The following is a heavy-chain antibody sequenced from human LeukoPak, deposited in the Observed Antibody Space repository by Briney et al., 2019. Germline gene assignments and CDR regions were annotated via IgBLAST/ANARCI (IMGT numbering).Heavy chain of an antibody. D-gene: IGHD6-6*01. J-gene: IGHJ6*03. V-gene: IGHV3-48*04. Sequence: GGSLRLSCTASGFRFGGYSIHWVRQAPGKGLEWLSYISVSGTIHADSVMGRVTVSRDNAKNSLYLQMNSLRAEDTAVYYCARDPDYSSSSDELYYYMDVWGKGTTVTVSS. CDR3: ARDPDYSSSSDELYYYMDV. CDR2: ISVSGT. CDR1: GFRFGGYS.